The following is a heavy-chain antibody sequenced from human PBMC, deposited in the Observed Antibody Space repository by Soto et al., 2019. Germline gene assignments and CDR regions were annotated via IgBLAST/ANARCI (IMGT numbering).Heavy chain of an antibody. CDR2: ISYDGSNK. D-gene: IGHD2-2*01. CDR3: AKDLGITVDIVVVPAAQGMDV. J-gene: IGHJ6*02. CDR1: GFTFSSYG. Sequence: GGSLRLSCAASGFTFSSYGMHWVRQAPGKGLEWVAVISYDGSNKYYADSVKGRFTISRDNSKNTLYLQMNSLRAEDTAVYYCAKDLGITVDIVVVPAAQGMDVWGQGTTVTVSS. V-gene: IGHV3-30*18.